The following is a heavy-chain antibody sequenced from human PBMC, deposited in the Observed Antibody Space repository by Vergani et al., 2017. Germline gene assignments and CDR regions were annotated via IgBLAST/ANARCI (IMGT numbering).Heavy chain of an antibody. V-gene: IGHV3-23*01. D-gene: IGHD1-26*01. Sequence: EVQLLESGGGLVQPGGSLRLSCAASGFTFSSYAMSWVRQAPGKGLEWVSAISGSGGSTYYADSVQGRFTISRDNAKNSLNLQMNSLRAEDTAVYYCARSPARRGMGFDYWGQGTLVTVSS. CDR3: ARSPARRGMGFDY. CDR1: GFTFSSYA. J-gene: IGHJ4*02. CDR2: ISGSGGST.